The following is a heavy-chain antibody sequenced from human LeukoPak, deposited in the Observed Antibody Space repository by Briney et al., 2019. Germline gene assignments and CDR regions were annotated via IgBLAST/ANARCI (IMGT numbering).Heavy chain of an antibody. D-gene: IGHD3-22*01. CDR3: AREAAYCDSSGYYVY. CDR1: GFTFSSYS. J-gene: IGHJ4*02. CDR2: ISSSSSYI. V-gene: IGHV3-21*01. Sequence: GGSLRLSCAASGFTFSSYSMNWVRQAPGKGLEWVSSISSSSSYIYYADSVKGRFTISRDNAKNSLYLQMNSLRAEDTAVYYCAREAAYCDSSGYYVYWGQGTLVTVSS.